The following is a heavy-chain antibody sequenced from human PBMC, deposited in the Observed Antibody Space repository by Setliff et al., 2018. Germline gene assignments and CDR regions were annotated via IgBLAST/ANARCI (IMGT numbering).Heavy chain of an antibody. J-gene: IGHJ4*02. D-gene: IGHD3-3*01. CDR2: IKWSGAST. CDR3: ARDLSGRSDS. CDR1: GFTFDDYG. V-gene: IGHV3-20*04. Sequence: PGGSLRLSCAASGFTFDDYGMSWVRQAPGKGLEWVSGIKWSGASTGYADSVKGRFTISRDNAKNSLYLQMNSLRAEDTAVYYCARDLSGRSDSWGQGTLVTVSS.